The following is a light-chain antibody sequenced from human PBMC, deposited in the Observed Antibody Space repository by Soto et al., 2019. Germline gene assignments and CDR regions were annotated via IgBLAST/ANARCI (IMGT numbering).Light chain of an antibody. CDR3: SSYTNSRTLV. J-gene: IGLJ2*01. Sequence: QSALTQPASVSGSPGQSITISCTGTSSDVGGYNYVSWYQQHLGKAPKLMIYEVSNRPSGVSSRFSGSKSGNTASLTISGLQAEDESDYYCSSYTNSRTLVFGGGTKVTVL. CDR1: SSDVGGYNY. V-gene: IGLV2-14*01. CDR2: EVS.